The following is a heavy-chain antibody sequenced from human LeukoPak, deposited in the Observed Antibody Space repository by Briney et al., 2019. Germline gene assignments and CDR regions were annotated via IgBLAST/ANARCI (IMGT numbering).Heavy chain of an antibody. CDR1: GFTFSSYW. V-gene: IGHV3-7*01. CDR2: IKQDGSEK. Sequence: GGSLRLACAASGFTFSSYWMSWVRQAPGKGLEWAANIKQDGSEKYYVDSVKGRFTISRDNAKNSLYLQMNSLRAEDTAVYYCAELGITMIGGVWGKGTTVTISS. CDR3: AELGITMIGGV. J-gene: IGHJ6*04. D-gene: IGHD3-10*02.